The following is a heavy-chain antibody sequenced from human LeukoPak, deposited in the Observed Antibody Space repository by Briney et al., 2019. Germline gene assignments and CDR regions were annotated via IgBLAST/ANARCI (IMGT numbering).Heavy chain of an antibody. J-gene: IGHJ3*02. CDR2: IKSKTDGGTI. CDR1: RFTFSHAW. Sequence: GGSLRLSCAASRFTFSHAWMNWVRQAPGKGLEWVGRIKSKTDGGTIDYAAPVQGRFTISRDDSKNTLYLQMNSLKTEDTAMYYCATGAAADDDDAFDIWAKGQWSPSLQ. D-gene: IGHD6-13*01. CDR3: ATGAAADDDDAFDI. V-gene: IGHV3-15*01.